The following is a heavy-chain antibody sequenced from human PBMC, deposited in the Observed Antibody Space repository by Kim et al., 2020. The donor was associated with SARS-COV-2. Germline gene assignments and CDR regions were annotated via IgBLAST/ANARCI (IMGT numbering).Heavy chain of an antibody. D-gene: IGHD3-10*01. CDR2: ISWNSGSI. CDR3: AKAQGVSYYYYMDV. V-gene: IGHV3-9*01. J-gene: IGHJ6*03. Sequence: GGSLRLSCAASGFTFDDYAMHWVRQAPGKGLEWVSGISWNSGSIGYADSVKGRFTISRDNAKNSLYLQMNSLRAEDTALYYCAKAQGVSYYYYMDVWGKG. CDR1: GFTFDDYA.